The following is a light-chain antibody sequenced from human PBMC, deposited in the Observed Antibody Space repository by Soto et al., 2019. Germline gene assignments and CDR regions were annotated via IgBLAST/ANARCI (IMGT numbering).Light chain of an antibody. J-gene: IGLJ2*01. CDR1: SSDVGGYKY. CDR2: EVS. V-gene: IGLV2-14*01. Sequence: QSALTQPASVSGSPGQSITISCTGTSSDVGGYKYVSWYQQHPDKAPKLIIFEVSNRPSGISSRFSGSKSGNTASLTISGLHAEDEADYYCASYTSSSTSVIFGRGTKVTGL. CDR3: ASYTSSSTSVI.